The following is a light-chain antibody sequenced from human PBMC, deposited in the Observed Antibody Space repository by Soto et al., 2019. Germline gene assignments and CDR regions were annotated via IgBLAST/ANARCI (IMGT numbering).Light chain of an antibody. V-gene: IGKV3-15*01. CDR2: GAS. CDR1: QSVNNN. CDR3: QQYKNWPLT. Sequence: EVVMTQSPATLSVSPGERATLSCMASQSVNNNLAWYQQKPGQAPRLLIYGASARATGIPARFSGSGSGTEFTLTISSLQSEDFAVYYCQQYKNWPLTFGGGTKVEIK. J-gene: IGKJ4*01.